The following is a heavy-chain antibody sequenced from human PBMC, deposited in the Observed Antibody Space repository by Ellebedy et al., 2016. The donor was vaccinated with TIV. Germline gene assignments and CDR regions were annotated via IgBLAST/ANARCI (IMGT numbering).Heavy chain of an antibody. CDR3: ARELAMISWFDP. J-gene: IGHJ5*02. CDR1: GYTFSTYY. CDR2: INPNSGGA. D-gene: IGHD3-22*01. V-gene: IGHV1-2*02. Sequence: ASVKVSCKTSGYTFSTYYTHWVRQAPGQGLEWMGWINPNSGGANYAQKFQGRVTMTRDTSISTAYMELSRLRSDDTAVYYCARELAMISWFDPWGQGTLVTVSS.